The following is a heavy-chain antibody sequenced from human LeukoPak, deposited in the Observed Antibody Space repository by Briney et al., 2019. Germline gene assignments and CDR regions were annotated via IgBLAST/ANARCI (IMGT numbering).Heavy chain of an antibody. J-gene: IGHJ4*02. CDR1: GGSISSYY. Sequence: PSETLSLTCTVSGGSISSYYWSWIRQPPGKGLEWIGYIYYSGSTNYNPSLKSRVTISVDTSKNQFSLELSSVTAADTAVYYCAREDRYCSGGSCYSWGQGTLDTVSS. D-gene: IGHD2-15*01. CDR2: IYYSGST. CDR3: AREDRYCSGGSCYS. V-gene: IGHV4-59*12.